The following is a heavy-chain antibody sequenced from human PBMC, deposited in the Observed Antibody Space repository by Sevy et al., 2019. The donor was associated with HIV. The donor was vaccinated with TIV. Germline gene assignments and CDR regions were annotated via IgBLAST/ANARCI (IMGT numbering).Heavy chain of an antibody. D-gene: IGHD6-13*01. CDR1: GFTFSSYG. J-gene: IGHJ6*02. V-gene: IGHV3-33*01. Sequence: GGSLRLSCAASGFTFSSYGMHWVRQAPGKGLEWVAVIWYDGSNKYYADSVKGRFTISRDNSKNTLYLQMNSLRAEDTAVYYCARDLIAAAGYDYYYYGMDVWGLGTTVTVSS. CDR2: IWYDGSNK. CDR3: ARDLIAAAGYDYYYYGMDV.